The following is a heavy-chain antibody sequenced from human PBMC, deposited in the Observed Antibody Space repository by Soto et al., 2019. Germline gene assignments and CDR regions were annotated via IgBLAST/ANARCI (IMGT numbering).Heavy chain of an antibody. CDR3: ARDSYDTFTNWFDP. V-gene: IGHV3-33*01. D-gene: IGHD3-22*01. J-gene: IGHJ5*02. CDR1: GFTFSTYG. CDR2: IWYDGNKK. Sequence: GGSLRLSCATSGFTFSTYGMHWVRQAPGKGLEWVAVIWYDGNKKYYGDSVKGRFTISRDNSKNTLYLQMNSLRAEDTAVYYCARDSYDTFTNWFDPWGQGTLVTVSS.